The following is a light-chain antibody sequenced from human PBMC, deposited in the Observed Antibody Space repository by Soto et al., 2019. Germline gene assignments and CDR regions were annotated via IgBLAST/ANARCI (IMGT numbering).Light chain of an antibody. CDR2: GAS. CDR1: QNVSSNL. V-gene: IGKV3-20*01. CDR3: QQYDNRSPLT. J-gene: IGKJ4*01. Sequence: TVLTQSPGTLSLSPGERATLSCRASQNVSSNLLVWYQQHPGQAPRLLIYGASSRATGIPDRFSGSGSGTEFTLTISSLQTEDFGVYYCQQYDNRSPLTFGGGTKVDIK.